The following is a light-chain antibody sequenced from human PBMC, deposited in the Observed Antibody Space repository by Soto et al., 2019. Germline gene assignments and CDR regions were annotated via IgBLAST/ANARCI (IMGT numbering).Light chain of an antibody. CDR3: AAWDDSLNGPV. V-gene: IGLV1-44*01. CDR2: SNN. J-gene: IGLJ3*02. Sequence: QLVLTQAPSASGTPGQRVTISCSGSSSNIGSTTVNWYQHLPGTAPKLLIYSNNQRPSGVPDRFSGSKSGTSASLAISGLQSEDETDYYCAAWDDSLNGPVFGGGTQLTVL. CDR1: SSNIGSTT.